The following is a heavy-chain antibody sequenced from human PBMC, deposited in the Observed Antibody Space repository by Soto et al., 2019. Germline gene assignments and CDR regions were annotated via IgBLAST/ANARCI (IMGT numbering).Heavy chain of an antibody. CDR1: GGSISSYY. V-gene: IGHV4-59*08. J-gene: IGHJ5*02. CDR3: ARHRDQLLSWQSLFDP. CDR2: IYYSGST. Sequence: SETLSLTCTVSGGSISSYYWSWIRQPPGKGLEWIGYIYYSGSTNYNPSLKSRVTISVDTSKNQFSLKLSSVTAADTAGYYCARHRDQLLSWQSLFDPWGQGTLVTVSS. D-gene: IGHD2-2*01.